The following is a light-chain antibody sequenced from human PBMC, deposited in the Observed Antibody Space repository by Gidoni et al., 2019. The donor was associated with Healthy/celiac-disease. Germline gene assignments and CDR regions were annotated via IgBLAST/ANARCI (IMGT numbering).Light chain of an antibody. Sequence: DIRLTKSPSFLSASVGDRVTITCRASQGISSYLAWYQQKPGKAPKLLIYAASTLQSGVPSRFSGSGSGTEFTLTISSLQPEDFATYYCQQLNSYPVLTFGGGTKVEIK. CDR3: QQLNSYPVLT. CDR2: AAS. J-gene: IGKJ4*01. V-gene: IGKV1-9*01. CDR1: QGISSY.